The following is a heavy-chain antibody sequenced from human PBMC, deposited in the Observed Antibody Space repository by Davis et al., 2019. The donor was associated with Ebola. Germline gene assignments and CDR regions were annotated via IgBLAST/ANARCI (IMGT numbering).Heavy chain of an antibody. CDR3: ARGLNRGFDP. CDR2: ISYDGSNK. V-gene: IGHV3-30*14. J-gene: IGHJ5*02. CDR1: GFTFSSYA. Sequence: PGGSLRLSCAASGFTFSSYAMHWVRQAPGKGLEWVAVISYDGSNKYYADSVKGRFTISRDNSKNTLYLQMNSLRAENTAVYYCARGLNRGFDPWGQGTLVTVSS. D-gene: IGHD3-10*01.